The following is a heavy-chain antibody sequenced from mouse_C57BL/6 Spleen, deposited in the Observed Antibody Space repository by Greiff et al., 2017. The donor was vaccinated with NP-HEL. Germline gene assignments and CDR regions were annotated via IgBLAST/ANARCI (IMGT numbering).Heavy chain of an antibody. J-gene: IGHJ1*03. Sequence: VQLQQSGAELVRPGASVKLSCTASSFNIKDDYMHWVKQRPEQGLEWIGWIDPENGDTEYASKFQGKATITADTSSNTAYLQLSSLTSEDTAVYYCTIYYGSSYGYFDVWGTGTTVTVSS. CDR1: SFNIKDDY. V-gene: IGHV14-4*01. CDR2: IDPENGDT. D-gene: IGHD1-1*01. CDR3: TIYYGSSYGYFDV.